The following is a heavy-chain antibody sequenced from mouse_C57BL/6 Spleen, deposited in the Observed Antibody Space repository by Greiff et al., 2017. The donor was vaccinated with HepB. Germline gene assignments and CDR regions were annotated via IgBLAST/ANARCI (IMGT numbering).Heavy chain of an antibody. CDR1: GYTFTSYW. J-gene: IGHJ2*01. D-gene: IGHD3-2*02. CDR2: IYPGSGST. Sequence: QVQLQQSGAELVKPGASGKMSCKASGYTFTSYWITWVKQRPGQGLEWIGDIYPGSGSTNYNEKFKSKATLTVDTSSSTAYMQLSSLTSEDSAVYYCARSRQLRRTTEDYFDYWGQGTTLTVSS. V-gene: IGHV1-55*01. CDR3: ARSRQLRRTTEDYFDY.